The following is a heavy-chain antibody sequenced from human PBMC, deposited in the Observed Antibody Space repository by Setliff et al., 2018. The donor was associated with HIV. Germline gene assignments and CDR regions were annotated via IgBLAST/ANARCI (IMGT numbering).Heavy chain of an antibody. CDR3: ASRRGGGFLAWPDPYFDY. CDR1: GGSFSGYY. Sequence: PSETLSLTCAVYGGSFSGYYWGWIRQTPGKGLEWIGSIYYSGTTYYNPSLKSRVIISIDTSKNQFSLKLFSVTAADTAVYYCASRRGGGFLAWPDPYFDYWGQGTLVTVSS. V-gene: IGHV4-34*01. J-gene: IGHJ4*02. CDR2: IYYSGTT. D-gene: IGHD3-3*01.